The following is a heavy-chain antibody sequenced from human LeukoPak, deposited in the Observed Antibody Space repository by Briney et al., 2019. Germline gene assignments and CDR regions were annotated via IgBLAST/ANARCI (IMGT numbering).Heavy chain of an antibody. CDR3: AKALGYYGSGSELDY. V-gene: IGHV3-30-3*01. CDR1: GFTFSSYA. Sequence: GRSLRLSCAASGFTFSSYAMHWVRQAPGKGLEWVAVISYDGSNKYYADSVKGRFTISRDNSKNTLYLQMNSLRAEDTAVYYCAKALGYYGSGSELDYWGQGTLVTVSS. J-gene: IGHJ4*02. CDR2: ISYDGSNK. D-gene: IGHD3-10*01.